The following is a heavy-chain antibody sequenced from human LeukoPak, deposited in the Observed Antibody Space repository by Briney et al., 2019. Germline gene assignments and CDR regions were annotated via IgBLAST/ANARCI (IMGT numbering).Heavy chain of an antibody. Sequence: GASVKVSCKASGYTFTSYAISWVRQAPGQGLEWMGGIIPIFGTANYAQKFQGRVTITADKSTSTAYMELSSLRSEDTAVYYCARDYTVRGVRYYYYYMDVWGKGTTVTVSS. CDR2: IIPIFGTA. V-gene: IGHV1-69*06. J-gene: IGHJ6*03. CDR1: GYTFTSYA. D-gene: IGHD3-10*01. CDR3: ARDYTVRGVRYYYYYMDV.